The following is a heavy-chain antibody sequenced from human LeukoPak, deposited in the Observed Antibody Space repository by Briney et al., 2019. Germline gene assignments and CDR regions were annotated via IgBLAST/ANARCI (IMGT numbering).Heavy chain of an antibody. D-gene: IGHD6-13*01. Sequence: GGSLRLSCAASGFTFDDYAMHWVRQAPGKGLEWVSGISWNSGSRGYADSVKGRFTISRDNAKNSLFLQMNSLRPEDTALYYCAKDMEAAAGPFDYWGQGTLVTVSS. CDR2: ISWNSGSR. CDR1: GFTFDDYA. CDR3: AKDMEAAAGPFDY. J-gene: IGHJ4*02. V-gene: IGHV3-9*01.